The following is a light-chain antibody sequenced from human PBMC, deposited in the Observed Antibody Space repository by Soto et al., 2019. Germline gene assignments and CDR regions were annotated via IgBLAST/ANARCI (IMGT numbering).Light chain of an antibody. Sequence: EIVLTQSPGTLSLSPGERATLSCRASQSVSSSYLAWYQQKPGQAPRLLIYGASSRATGIPDRFSGSGSGIDFTLSISRLEPEDFAVYYCQQSLFGGGTKVDIK. CDR2: GAS. CDR3: QQSL. J-gene: IGKJ4*01. CDR1: QSVSSSY. V-gene: IGKV3-20*01.